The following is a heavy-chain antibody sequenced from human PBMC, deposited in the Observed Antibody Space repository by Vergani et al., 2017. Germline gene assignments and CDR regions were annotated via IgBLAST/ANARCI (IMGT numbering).Heavy chain of an antibody. CDR2: INPSGGST. V-gene: IGHV1-46*01. CDR3: AXEKQWLVRGNYYYYGMDV. D-gene: IGHD6-19*01. CDR1: GYTFTSYY. Sequence: QVQLVQSGAEVKKPGASVKVSCKASGYTFTSYYMHWVRQAPGQGLEWMGIINPSGGSTSYAQKFQGRVTMTRDTSTSTVYMELSSLRSEDTAVYYCAXEKQWLVRGNYYYYGMDVWGQGTTVTVSS. J-gene: IGHJ6*02.